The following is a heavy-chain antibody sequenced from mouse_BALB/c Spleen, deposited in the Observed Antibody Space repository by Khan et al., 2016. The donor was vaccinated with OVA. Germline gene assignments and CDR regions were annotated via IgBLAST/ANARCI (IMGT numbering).Heavy chain of an antibody. CDR1: GFSLSDYG. CDR2: IWGGGST. J-gene: IGHJ4*01. V-gene: IGHV2-6-5*01. CDR3: AKGVLSYYYTLDY. Sequence: QVQLTQSGPGLVAPSQNLSITCTVSGFSLSDYGVSWIRQPPGKGLEWLGVIWGGGSTYYNSALKSRLSITKDNSKSQVFLKMSSLQSDDTAMFYCAKGVLSYYYTLDYWGQGTSVTVSS.